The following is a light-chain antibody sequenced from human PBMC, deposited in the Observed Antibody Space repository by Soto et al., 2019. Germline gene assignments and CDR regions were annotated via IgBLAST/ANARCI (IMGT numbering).Light chain of an antibody. CDR3: QQYNNWPHT. Sequence: EIVMTQSPATLSVSPGERATLSCRASQSVSSKLAWFQQKPGQAPRLLIYFASTRATDIPARFSGSGSGTEFTLTISGLQSEDFAVYYCQQYNNWPHTFGQGTKVDIK. J-gene: IGKJ2*01. CDR2: FAS. CDR1: QSVSSK. V-gene: IGKV3-15*01.